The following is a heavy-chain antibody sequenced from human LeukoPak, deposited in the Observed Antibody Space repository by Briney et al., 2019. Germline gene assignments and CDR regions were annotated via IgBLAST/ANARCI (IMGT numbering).Heavy chain of an antibody. CDR2: IYSGGTT. J-gene: IGHJ4*02. V-gene: IGHV3-53*05. CDR3: ARVNYSSSWNAFFY. D-gene: IGHD6-13*01. CDR1: GFIVSSNY. Sequence: PGGSLRLSCAASGFIVSSNYMSWVRQASGKGLEWVSVIYSGGTTYYADSVKGRFTISRDNSKNTLYLQMNSLRHEDTAVYYCARVNYSSSWNAFFYWGQGTLVTVSS.